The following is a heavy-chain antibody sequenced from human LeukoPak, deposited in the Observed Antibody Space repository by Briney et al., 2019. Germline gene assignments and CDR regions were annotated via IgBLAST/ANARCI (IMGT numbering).Heavy chain of an antibody. Sequence: GRSLRLSCAASGFTFSTYAMHWVRQAPGKGLEYVSSISRNGGSTYYADSVKGRFTISRDNSKNTLYLQMSSLRAEDTAVYYCVKGRWVDYWGQGTLVSVSS. CDR2: ISRNGGST. CDR3: VKGRWVDY. D-gene: IGHD6-13*01. J-gene: IGHJ4*02. V-gene: IGHV3-64D*09. CDR1: GFTFSTYA.